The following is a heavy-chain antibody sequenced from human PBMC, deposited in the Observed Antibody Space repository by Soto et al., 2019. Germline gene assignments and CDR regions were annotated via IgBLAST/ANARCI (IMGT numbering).Heavy chain of an antibody. CDR1: GGTFSSYA. V-gene: IGHV1-69*13. CDR2: IIPIFGTA. Sequence: ASVKVSCKASGGTFSSYAISWVRQAPGQGLEWMGGIIPIFGTANYAQKFQGRVTITADESTSTAYMELSSLRSEDTAVYYCATRGGGVGITMVRGVSRGNYYYFGMDVWGQGTTVTVSS. CDR3: ATRGGGVGITMVRGVSRGNYYYFGMDV. D-gene: IGHD3-10*01. J-gene: IGHJ6*01.